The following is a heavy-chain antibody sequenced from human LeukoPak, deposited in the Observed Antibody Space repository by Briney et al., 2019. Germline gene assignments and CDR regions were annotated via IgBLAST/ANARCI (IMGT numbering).Heavy chain of an antibody. CDR1: GFTFSGYA. CDR3: AKDLQGSSWDSPDY. D-gene: IGHD6-13*01. V-gene: IGHV3-23*01. Sequence: GGSLRLSCAASGFTFSGYAMTWVRQGPGKGLEWVSIISGSGGSTYYADSVKGRFTISRDNSKNTLYLQMNSLRAEDTAVYYCAKDLQGSSWDSPDYWGQGTLGTVSS. CDR2: ISGSGGST. J-gene: IGHJ4*02.